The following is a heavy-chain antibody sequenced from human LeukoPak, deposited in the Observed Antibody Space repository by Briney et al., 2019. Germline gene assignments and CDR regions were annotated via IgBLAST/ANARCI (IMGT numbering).Heavy chain of an antibody. Sequence: SETLSLTCTVSGGSISTNYWSWIRQPPGKGLEWIGNIYYNGSTNYNPSLKSRVTISVDTSKNQFSLKLTSVTAADTAVYYCSRESGPYCPFGHWGQGTLVAVTS. CDR2: IYYNGST. D-gene: IGHD1-26*01. V-gene: IGHV4-59*12. CDR1: GGSISTNY. CDR3: SRESGPYCPFGH. J-gene: IGHJ5*02.